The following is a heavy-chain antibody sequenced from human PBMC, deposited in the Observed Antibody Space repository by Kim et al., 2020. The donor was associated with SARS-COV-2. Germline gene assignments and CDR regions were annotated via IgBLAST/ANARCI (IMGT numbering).Heavy chain of an antibody. D-gene: IGHD1-26*01. J-gene: IGHJ5*01. CDR2: VYYMGDT. Sequence: SATLSLTCTVSGDSVSSGSYYWSWVRQPPGKGLEWIGNVYYMGDTNYNPSLKSRVTMSVDTSKNQFSLEVTSLTAADTAVYYCARESTAGSFSFYFDSWG. CDR3: ARESTAGSFSFYFDS. CDR1: GDSVSSGSYY. V-gene: IGHV4-61*01.